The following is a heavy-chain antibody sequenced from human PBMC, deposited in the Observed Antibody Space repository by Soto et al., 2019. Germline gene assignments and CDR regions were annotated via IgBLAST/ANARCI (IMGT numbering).Heavy chain of an antibody. V-gene: IGHV3-15*02. CDR1: GFTFSVAW. J-gene: IGHJ4*02. D-gene: IGHD3-22*01. CDR2: IKSKTHGETT. Sequence: EEQLVESGGALVKPGGSLRLSCAASGFTFSVAWMNWVRQAPGKGLEWVARIKSKTHGETTVYAAPVKGRFTISRDDSKNTLYLQLNSLKTEDTAVYHCTTDSYYDSGGTRSWGQGTLVIVSS. CDR3: TTDSYYDSGGTRS.